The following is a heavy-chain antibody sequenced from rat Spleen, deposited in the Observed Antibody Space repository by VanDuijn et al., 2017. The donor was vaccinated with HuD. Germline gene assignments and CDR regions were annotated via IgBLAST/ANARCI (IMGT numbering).Heavy chain of an antibody. CDR1: GFTFNNYW. V-gene: IGHV5-31*01. CDR2: ITNTGGST. Sequence: EVQLVESGGGLVQPGRSLKLSCVASGFTFNNYWMTWIRQAPGKGLEWVASITNTGGSTYYPDSVKGRFTISRDNAKSTLYLQMNSLRSEDTATYYCTRDGGGNYGGYSGFDYWGQGVMVTVSS. J-gene: IGHJ2*01. D-gene: IGHD1-11*01. CDR3: TRDGGGNYGGYSGFDY.